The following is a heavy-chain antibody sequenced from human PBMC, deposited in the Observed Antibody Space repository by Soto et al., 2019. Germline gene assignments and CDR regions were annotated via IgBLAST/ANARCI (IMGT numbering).Heavy chain of an antibody. V-gene: IGHV4-31*03. CDR3: GRTLGSSYYYMDV. CDR1: GGSISSGGYY. D-gene: IGHD1-26*01. Sequence: SETLSLTCTVSGGSISSGGYYWSWIRQFPGKGLEWIGYIYYSGSTYYNPSLKSRLTMSVDTSKNQFSLKLSSVTAADTAVYYCGRTLGSSYYYMDVWGKGTTVTVSS. CDR2: IYYSGST. J-gene: IGHJ6*03.